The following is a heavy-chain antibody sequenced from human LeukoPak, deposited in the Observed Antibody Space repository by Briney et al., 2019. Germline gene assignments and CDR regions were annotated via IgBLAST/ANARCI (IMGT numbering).Heavy chain of an antibody. V-gene: IGHV1-69*04. CDR2: IIPILGIA. CDR3: ARVAKSSGWYSDY. Sequence: ASVKVSCKASGGTFSSYAISWVRQAPGQGLEWMGRIIPILGIANYAQKFQGRVTITADKSTSTAYMELSSLRSEDTAVYYCARVAKSSGWYSDYWGQGALVTVSS. J-gene: IGHJ4*02. D-gene: IGHD6-19*01. CDR1: GGTFSSYA.